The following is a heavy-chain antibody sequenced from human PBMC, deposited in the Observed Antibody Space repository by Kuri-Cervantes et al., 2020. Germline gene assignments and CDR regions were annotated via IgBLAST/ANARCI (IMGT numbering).Heavy chain of an antibody. V-gene: IGHV4-34*01. Sequence: ESLKISCAVYGGSFSGYYWSWIRQPPGKGLEWIGEINHSGSTNYNPSLKSRVTISVDTSKNQFSLKLSSVTAADTAVYYCARVLPKYYDFWSGFHYYYYGMDVWGQGTTVTVSS. CDR3: ARVLPKYYDFWSGFHYYYYGMDV. J-gene: IGHJ6*02. CDR2: INHSGST. CDR1: GGSFSGYY. D-gene: IGHD3-3*01.